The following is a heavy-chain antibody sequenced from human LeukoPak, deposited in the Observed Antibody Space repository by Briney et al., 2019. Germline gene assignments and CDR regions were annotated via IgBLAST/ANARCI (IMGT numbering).Heavy chain of an antibody. D-gene: IGHD1-26*01. V-gene: IGHV1-2*02. CDR3: ARGYALYSGRYIDFDY. Sequence: ASVKVPCKASGYTFTGHYMHWVRQAPGQGLEWMGWINPNNGGTSYAQKFQGRVTMTRDTSISTAYMELRRLRSDDTAVYYCARGYALYSGRYIDFDYWGQGTLVTVSS. CDR1: GYTFTGHY. CDR2: INPNNGGT. J-gene: IGHJ4*02.